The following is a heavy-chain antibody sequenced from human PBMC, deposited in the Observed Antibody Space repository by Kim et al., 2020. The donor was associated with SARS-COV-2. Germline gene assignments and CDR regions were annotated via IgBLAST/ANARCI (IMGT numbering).Heavy chain of an antibody. J-gene: IGHJ6*02. CDR1: GFTFSSYA. Sequence: GGSLRLSCAASGFTFSSYAMHWVRQAPGKGLEWVAVISYDGSNKYYADSVKGRFTISRDNSKNTLYLQMNSLRAEDTAVYYCARSSYSGSYYGYGMDVWGQGTTVTVSS. CDR3: ARSSYSGSYYGYGMDV. D-gene: IGHD1-26*01. CDR2: ISYDGSNK. V-gene: IGHV3-30*04.